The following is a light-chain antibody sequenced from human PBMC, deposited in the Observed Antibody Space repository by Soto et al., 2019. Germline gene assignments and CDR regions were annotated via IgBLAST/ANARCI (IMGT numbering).Light chain of an antibody. CDR2: KAS. V-gene: IGKV1-5*03. CDR3: QQYINYST. Sequence: DIQMTQSPSTLSASVGDRVTITCRASQSISSWLAWYQQKPGKAPKLLIYKASNLESGVPSRFSGSGSETEFTLTISSLQPDDFATYYCQQYINYSTFGQGTKLEIK. J-gene: IGKJ2*01. CDR1: QSISSW.